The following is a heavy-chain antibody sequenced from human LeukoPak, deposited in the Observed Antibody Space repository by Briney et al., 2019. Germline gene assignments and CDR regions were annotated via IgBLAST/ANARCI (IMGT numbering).Heavy chain of an antibody. J-gene: IGHJ6*02. D-gene: IGHD6-19*01. V-gene: IGHV4-59*01. Sequence: SETLSLTCTVSGGSISSYYWSWIRQPPGKGLEWIGYIYYSGSTNYNPSLKSRVTISVDTSKNQFSLKLSCVTAADTAVYYCARESVRIAVAGTMRYYYYGMDVWGQGTTVTVSS. CDR3: ARESVRIAVAGTMRYYYYGMDV. CDR2: IYYSGST. CDR1: GGSISSYY.